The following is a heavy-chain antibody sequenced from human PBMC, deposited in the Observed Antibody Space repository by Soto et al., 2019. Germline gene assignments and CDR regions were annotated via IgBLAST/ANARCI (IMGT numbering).Heavy chain of an antibody. J-gene: IGHJ6*02. CDR3: ASVDIVATISPYYYYYGMDV. CDR2: ISGSGGST. Sequence: EVQLLESGGGLVQPGGSLRLSCAASGFTFSSYAMSWVRQAPGKGLEWVSAISGSGGSTYYADSVKGRFTISRDNSKNTLYLQMNSLRAEDTAVYYCASVDIVATISPYYYYYGMDVWGQGTTVTVSS. V-gene: IGHV3-23*01. CDR1: GFTFSSYA. D-gene: IGHD5-12*01.